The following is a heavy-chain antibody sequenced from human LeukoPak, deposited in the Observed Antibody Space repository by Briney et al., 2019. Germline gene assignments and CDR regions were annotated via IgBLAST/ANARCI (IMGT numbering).Heavy chain of an antibody. CDR2: ISSTSSTI. Sequence: PGGSLRLSCAASGFTFSSYSMHWVRQAPGKGLEWVSYISSTSSTIYYADSVKGRFTISRDNAKNSLYLQMNSQRDEDTAVYSCAGGSSASLNDVFDIWGQGTMVTVSS. J-gene: IGHJ3*02. D-gene: IGHD3-16*02. CDR3: AGGSSASLNDVFDI. V-gene: IGHV3-48*02. CDR1: GFTFSSYS.